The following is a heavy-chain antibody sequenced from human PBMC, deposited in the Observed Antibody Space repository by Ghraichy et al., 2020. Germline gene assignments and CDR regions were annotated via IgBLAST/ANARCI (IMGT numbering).Heavy chain of an antibody. CDR2: IKQDGSEK. J-gene: IGHJ4*02. CDR3: ARDLGLVIPYYFDY. D-gene: IGHD3/OR15-3a*01. CDR1: GFTFSSYW. Sequence: GGSLRLSCAASGFTFSSYWMSWVRQAPGKGLEWVANIKQDGSEKYYVDSVKGRFTISRDNAKNSLYLQMNSLRAEDTAVYYCARDLGLVIPYYFDYWGQGTLVTVSS. V-gene: IGHV3-7*04.